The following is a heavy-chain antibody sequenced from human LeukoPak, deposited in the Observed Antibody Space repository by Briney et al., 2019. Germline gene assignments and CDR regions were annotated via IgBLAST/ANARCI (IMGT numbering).Heavy chain of an antibody. J-gene: IGHJ4*02. V-gene: IGHV4-34*01. D-gene: IGHD3-9*01. CDR2: INHSGST. Sequence: SESLSVTCAVNGGSFSGYYWSWIRQPLGKGLEWIGEINHSGSTNYNPSLKSRVTISVDTSKNQFSLKLSSVTAADTAVYYCARGGKYSLTGYYRRRYNFDYWGQGTLVTVSS. CDR3: ARGGKYSLTGYYRRRYNFDY. CDR1: GGSFSGYY.